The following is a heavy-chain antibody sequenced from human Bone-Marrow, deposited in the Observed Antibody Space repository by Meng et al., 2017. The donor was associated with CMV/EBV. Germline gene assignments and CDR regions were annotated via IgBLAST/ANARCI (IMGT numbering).Heavy chain of an antibody. D-gene: IGHD2-2*02. CDR3: ARGGGYCSGTSCYNDY. J-gene: IGHJ4*02. CDR1: GGSFSGYY. CDR2: IDHSGST. Sequence: SETLSLTCAVYGGSFSGYYWTWIRQPPRKGLEWIGEIDHSGSTNYNPSLKSRVTISVDTSKSQFSLRLSSVTAADTAIYYCARGGGYCSGTSCYNDYWGQGMLATVSS. V-gene: IGHV4-34*01.